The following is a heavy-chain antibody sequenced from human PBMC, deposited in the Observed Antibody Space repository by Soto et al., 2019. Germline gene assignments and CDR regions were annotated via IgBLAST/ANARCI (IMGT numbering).Heavy chain of an antibody. Sequence: EASVKVSCKASGYTFSNYGISWVRQAPGQGLEWMGWISTYNDNTKYAQKLQGRVTMTTDTSTSTAFMELRSLRSDDTAVYYCARDWYCSGGSCSDCFDPWGQGALVTVSS. V-gene: IGHV1-18*01. CDR3: ARDWYCSGGSCSDCFDP. CDR1: GYTFSNYG. D-gene: IGHD2-15*01. CDR2: ISTYNDNT. J-gene: IGHJ5*02.